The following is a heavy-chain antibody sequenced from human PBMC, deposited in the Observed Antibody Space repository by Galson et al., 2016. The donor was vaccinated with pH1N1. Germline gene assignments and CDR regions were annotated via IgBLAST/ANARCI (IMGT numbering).Heavy chain of an antibody. J-gene: IGHJ4*02. CDR1: EYTFIGYY. V-gene: IGHV1-2*06. CDR2: INPNNGDT. CDR3: ARVNTYDSSGYYPFDY. D-gene: IGHD3-22*01. Sequence: SVKVSCKASEYTFIGYYIHWMRQAPGHGLAWMGRINPNNGDTHYAQNSQGRVTMTRDTSISTAYMELNSLRSDDTAVHYCARVNTYDSSGYYPFDYWGQGTQVTVSS.